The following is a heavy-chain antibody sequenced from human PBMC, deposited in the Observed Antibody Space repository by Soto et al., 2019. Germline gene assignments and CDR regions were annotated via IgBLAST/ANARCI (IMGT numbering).Heavy chain of an antibody. V-gene: IGHV2-5*02. J-gene: IGHJ5*02. CDR2: IYLDDDK. CDR1: GFSLTTSGVG. D-gene: IGHD4-17*01. CDR3: AHRTTTVAWWFDP. Sequence: QITLKESGPTLVKPTQTLTLTCTFSGFSLTTSGVGVGWIRQPPGKALEWLALIYLDDDKRYSPSLKSRLTITKDSSTIQVVLTMTNMHHADTATYFCAHRTTTVAWWFDPWGQGTLVTVSS.